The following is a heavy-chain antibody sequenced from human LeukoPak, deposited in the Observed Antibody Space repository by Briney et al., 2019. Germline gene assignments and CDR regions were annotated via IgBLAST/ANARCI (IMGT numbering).Heavy chain of an antibody. CDR3: ASNPNTGSAFDP. Sequence: PSETLSLTCTVSGGSISSYYWNWIRQPPGTGLEWIGYIYYTGSTNYNPSLKSRVPISVDTSKNQFSLKLSSVTAADTAVYYCASNPNTGSAFDPWGQGTLVTVSS. D-gene: IGHD1-14*01. J-gene: IGHJ5*02. V-gene: IGHV4-59*08. CDR1: GGSISSYY. CDR2: IYYTGST.